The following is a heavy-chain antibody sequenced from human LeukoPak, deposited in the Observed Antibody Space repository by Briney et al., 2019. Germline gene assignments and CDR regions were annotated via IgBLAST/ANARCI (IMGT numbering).Heavy chain of an antibody. V-gene: IGHV4-34*01. D-gene: IGHD2-15*01. CDR1: RVSFSGYY. CDR3: ARGVVVAATHWFDP. CDR2: INHSGST. J-gene: IGHJ5*02. Sequence: SETLSLTCAVYRVSFSGYYLSWIRQPPGKGLEWIWEINHSGSTNYNPSLKSRATISVDTSKNQFSLKLSSVTAADRAVYYCARGVVVAATHWFDPWGQGTLVTVSS.